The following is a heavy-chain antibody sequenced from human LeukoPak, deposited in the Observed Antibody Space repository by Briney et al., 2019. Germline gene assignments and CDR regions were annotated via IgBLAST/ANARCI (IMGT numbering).Heavy chain of an antibody. CDR1: GASFNTYY. J-gene: IGHJ5*02. Sequence: SETLSLTCAVYGASFNTYYWTWIRQSPDKGLEWIGEVKHDGDTNVNPSLRSRVVMSVDASKNQFSLKMTSVTAADTAVYYCARQSSGYYYGWFDPWGQGTLVTVSS. V-gene: IGHV4-34*01. CDR3: ARQSSGYYYGWFDP. D-gene: IGHD3-22*01. CDR2: VKHDGDT.